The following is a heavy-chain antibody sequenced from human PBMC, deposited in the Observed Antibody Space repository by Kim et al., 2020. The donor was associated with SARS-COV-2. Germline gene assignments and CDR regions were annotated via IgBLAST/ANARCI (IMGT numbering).Heavy chain of an antibody. CDR3: ARDALITVTTDYYGMDV. J-gene: IGHJ6*02. Sequence: ASVKVSCKASGYTFTSYGISWVRQAPGQGLEWMGWISAYNGNTNYAQKLQGRVTMTTDTSTSTAYMELRSLRSDDTAVYYCARDALITVTTDYYGMDVWGQGTTVTVSS. V-gene: IGHV1-18*01. D-gene: IGHD4-17*01. CDR1: GYTFTSYG. CDR2: ISAYNGNT.